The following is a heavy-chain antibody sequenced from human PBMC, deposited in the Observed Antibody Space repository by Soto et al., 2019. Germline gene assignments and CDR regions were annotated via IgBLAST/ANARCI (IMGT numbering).Heavy chain of an antibody. CDR3: IRQGVGDTSYFYYGMDV. Sequence: GGSLRLSCAASGFTFSGSAMHWVRQASGKGLEWVGRIRSKGNNYATAYGASVKGRFTISRDDLKNTAYLQMNSLKTEDTAVYFCIRQGVGDTSYFYYGMDVWGQGTTVTVSS. CDR1: GFTFSGSA. V-gene: IGHV3-73*01. D-gene: IGHD4-17*01. CDR2: IRSKGNNYAT. J-gene: IGHJ6*02.